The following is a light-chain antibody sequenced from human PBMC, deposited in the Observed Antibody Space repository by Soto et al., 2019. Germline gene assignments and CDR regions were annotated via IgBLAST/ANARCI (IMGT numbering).Light chain of an antibody. CDR3: SSYTSSSYVV. CDR2: EVS. J-gene: IGLJ2*01. V-gene: IGLV2-14*01. CDR1: SSDVGGYNY. Sequence: QSALTQTASVSGSPGQSITISCTGTSSDVGGYNYVSWYQQHPRKAPKLMIYEVSNRPSGVSNRFSGSKSGNTASLTISGLQAEDEADYYCSSYTSSSYVVFGGGTKLTVL.